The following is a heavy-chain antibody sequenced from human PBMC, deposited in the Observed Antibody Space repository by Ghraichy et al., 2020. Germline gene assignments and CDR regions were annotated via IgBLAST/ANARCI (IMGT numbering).Heavy chain of an antibody. CDR2: INQSGST. V-gene: IGHV4-34*01. D-gene: IGHD4-11*01. J-gene: IGHJ4*02. CDR1: GGSFSCYY. Sequence: SETLSLTCAVYGGSFSCYYWSWIRQPPGKGLERIGEINQSGSTNYNPSLKSRVTIPVDTSKNQFSLKLSSGTAADTAVYYCARGPGNYGEFDYWGQGTLVTVSS. CDR3: ARGPGNYGEFDY.